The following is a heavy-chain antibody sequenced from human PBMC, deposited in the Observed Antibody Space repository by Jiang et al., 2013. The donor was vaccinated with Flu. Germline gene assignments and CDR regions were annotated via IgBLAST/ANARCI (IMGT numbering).Heavy chain of an antibody. V-gene: IGHV4-59*08. CDR2: IYYSGST. CDR3: ASGGVGSSSSWYLDYYYGMDV. J-gene: IGHJ6*02. CDR1: GGSISSYY. Sequence: PGLVKPSETLSLTCTVSGGSISSYYWSWIRQPPGKGLEWIGYIYYSGSTNYNPSLKSRVTISVDTSKNQFSLKLSSVTAADTAVYYCASGGVGSSSSWYLDYYYGMDVWGQGTTVTVSS. D-gene: IGHD6-13*01.